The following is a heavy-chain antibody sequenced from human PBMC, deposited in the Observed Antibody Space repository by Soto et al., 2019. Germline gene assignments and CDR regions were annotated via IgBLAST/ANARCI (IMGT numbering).Heavy chain of an antibody. J-gene: IGHJ4*02. CDR2: IYYSGST. Sequence: PSETLYLTCTVSGGSISSSSYYWGWIRQPPGKGLEWIGSIYYSGSTYYNPSLKSRVTISVDTSRNQFSLKLSSVTAADTAVYYCASQRVVPAANFDYWGQGTLVTVSS. CDR3: ASQRVVPAANFDY. V-gene: IGHV4-39*01. CDR1: GGSISSSSYY. D-gene: IGHD2-2*01.